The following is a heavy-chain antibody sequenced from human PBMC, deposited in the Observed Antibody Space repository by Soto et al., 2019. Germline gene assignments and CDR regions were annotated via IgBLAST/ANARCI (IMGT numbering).Heavy chain of an antibody. D-gene: IGHD6-19*01. CDR1: GYSFTNYG. Sequence: QDQLVQSGVEVKKPGASVKVSCKASGYSFTNYGITWVRQAPGQGFERMGWISAYNGNTNYAQKFQGRVHVTTDASTSTAYLELRSLRSDDTAVYYCARDRGVAPPVAGNTHYYYYMDVWGKGTTVTVSS. J-gene: IGHJ6*03. V-gene: IGHV1-18*01. CDR2: ISAYNGNT. CDR3: ARDRGVAPPVAGNTHYYYYMDV.